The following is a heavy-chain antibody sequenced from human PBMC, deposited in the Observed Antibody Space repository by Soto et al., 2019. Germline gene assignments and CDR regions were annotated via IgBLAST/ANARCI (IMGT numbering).Heavy chain of an antibody. D-gene: IGHD6-13*01. CDR1: GHTFTSHD. CDR3: AIFLLWYSSTSDSFDL. Sequence: ASVKLSCKASGHTFTSHDIKWVRQATVQGIEWMGWMNPNSGNTGYAQKFQGRVTMTRNTSISTAYMELSSLRSEDTAVYYCAIFLLWYSSTSDSFDLWCQATLGTLSS. J-gene: IGHJ5*02. V-gene: IGHV1-8*01. CDR2: MNPNSGNT.